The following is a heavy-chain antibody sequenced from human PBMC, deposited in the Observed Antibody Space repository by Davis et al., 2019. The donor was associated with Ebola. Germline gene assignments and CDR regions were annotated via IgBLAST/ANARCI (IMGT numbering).Heavy chain of an antibody. V-gene: IGHV4-39*01. CDR1: GETMSSTHYY. D-gene: IGHD6-25*01. CDR3: ATPRLSAAALDY. Sequence: SETLSLTCRLSGETMSSTHYYWAWLRQSPGKGLEWIGSIYDTGSIYYNPSLKSRATIFADTSKTQFSLTLDSVTAAATAIYYCATPRLSAAALDYWGQGALVTVSS. J-gene: IGHJ4*02. CDR2: IYDTGSI.